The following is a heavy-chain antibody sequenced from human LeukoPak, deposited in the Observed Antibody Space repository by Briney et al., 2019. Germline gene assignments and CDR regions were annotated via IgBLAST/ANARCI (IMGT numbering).Heavy chain of an antibody. D-gene: IGHD6-19*01. CDR2: ISAYNGNT. J-gene: IGHJ6*03. Sequence: ASVKVSCKASGYTFTSYGISWVRQAPGQGLEWMGWISAYNGNTNYAQKLQGRVTMTRNTSIRTAYMELSSLRSEDTAVYYCARVSGENSGWYSFSYYYYYYMDVWGKGTTVTVSS. CDR1: GYTFTSYG. CDR3: ARVSGENSGWYSFSYYYYYYMDV. V-gene: IGHV1-18*01.